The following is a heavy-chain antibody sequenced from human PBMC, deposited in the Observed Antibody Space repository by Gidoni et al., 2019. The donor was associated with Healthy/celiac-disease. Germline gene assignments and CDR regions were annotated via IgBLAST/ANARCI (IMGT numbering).Heavy chain of an antibody. Sequence: PGQGLEWMGGIIPIFGTANYAQKFQGRVTITADESTSTAYMELSSLRSEDTAVYYCARDLAVAREDAFDIWGQGTMVTVSS. CDR3: ARDLAVAREDAFDI. V-gene: IGHV1-69*01. CDR2: IIPIFGTA. J-gene: IGHJ3*02. D-gene: IGHD6-19*01.